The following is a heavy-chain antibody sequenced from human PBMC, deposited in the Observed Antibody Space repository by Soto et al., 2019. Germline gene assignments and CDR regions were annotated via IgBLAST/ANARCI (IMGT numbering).Heavy chain of an antibody. CDR3: ARDHHRYSGYDYVDY. D-gene: IGHD5-12*01. J-gene: IGHJ4*02. CDR2: ISSSSSYT. Sequence: QVQLVESGGGLVKPGGSLRLSCAASGFTFSDYYMSWIRQAPGKGLEWVSYISSSSSYTNYADSVKGRFTISRDNAKNSLYLQMYSLRAEDKAVYYCARDHHRYSGYDYVDYWGQGTLVTVSS. CDR1: GFTFSDYY. V-gene: IGHV3-11*05.